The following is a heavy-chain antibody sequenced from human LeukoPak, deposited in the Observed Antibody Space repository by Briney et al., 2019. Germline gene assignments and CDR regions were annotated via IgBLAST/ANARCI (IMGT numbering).Heavy chain of an antibody. CDR3: AKMGPDYGGFDY. Sequence: GGSLRLSCAASGFTFSSYVMSWARQAPGKGLEWVSVISGSEWSTNYADSVNGRFTISRDKSKNTLYLEMNSLRAEDTAVYYCAKMGPDYGGFDYWGQGTLVTVSS. CDR2: ISGSEWST. J-gene: IGHJ4*02. CDR1: GFTFSSYV. D-gene: IGHD3-16*01. V-gene: IGHV3-23*01.